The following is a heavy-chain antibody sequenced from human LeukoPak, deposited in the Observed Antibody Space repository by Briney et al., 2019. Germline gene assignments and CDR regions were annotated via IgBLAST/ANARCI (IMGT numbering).Heavy chain of an antibody. CDR2: IYYSGTT. CDR1: GGSFSGYY. J-gene: IGHJ3*02. V-gene: IGHV4-59*08. CDR3: ARAGLVAYCSSTSCSSNAFDI. Sequence: PSETLSLTCAVYGGSFSGYYWSWIRQPPGKGLEWIGYIYYSGTTNYNPSLKSRVSMSVDTSKNQFSLKLSSVTAADTAVYYCARAGLVAYCSSTSCSSNAFDIWGQGTMVTVSS. D-gene: IGHD2-2*01.